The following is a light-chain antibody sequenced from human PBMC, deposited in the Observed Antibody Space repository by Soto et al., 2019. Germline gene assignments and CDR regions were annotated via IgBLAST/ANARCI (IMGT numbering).Light chain of an antibody. CDR2: GAS. CDR1: QSVRGNY. J-gene: IGKJ2*01. CDR3: QRFGTFPMYA. Sequence: DTVLTQSPGTLSLSPGDTATLSCRASQSVRGNYLAWYQQRPGQAPRLLIYGASNRATGIPDRFSGSGSGTDFTLTISRLEPEDFAVYYCQRFGTFPMYAFGQGTKLDIK. V-gene: IGKV3-20*01.